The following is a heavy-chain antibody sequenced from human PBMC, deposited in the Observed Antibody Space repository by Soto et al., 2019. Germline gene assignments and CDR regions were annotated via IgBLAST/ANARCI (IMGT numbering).Heavy chain of an antibody. CDR2: IYSGGST. V-gene: IGHV3-66*01. J-gene: IGHJ4*02. D-gene: IGHD3-16*01. CDR3: ASDHWAADD. Sequence: EVQLVESGGGLVQPGGSLRLSCAASGFTVSTKYMSWVRQAPGKGLEWVSVIYSGGSTFYADYGRGRFTISRENSKNTVNLQMNSLRAEDKAVYYCASDHWAADDWGQGTLVTVSS. CDR1: GFTVSTKY.